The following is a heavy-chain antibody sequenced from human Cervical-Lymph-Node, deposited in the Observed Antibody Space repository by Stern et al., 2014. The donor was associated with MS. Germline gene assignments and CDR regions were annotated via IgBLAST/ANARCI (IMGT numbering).Heavy chain of an antibody. J-gene: IGHJ4*02. V-gene: IGHV3-21*01. CDR3: ARGRGGNYRYYFDY. D-gene: IGHD4-23*01. CDR1: GFTFSSYS. CDR2: ISSGGSYL. Sequence: EAQLVESGGGLVKPGGSLRLSCAASGFTFSSYSMNWVRQAPGKGLEWVASISSGGSYLYYADSLKGRFTISRDNAKNSLYLQMNSLRAEDTAVYYCARGRGGNYRYYFDYWGQGTLVTVSS.